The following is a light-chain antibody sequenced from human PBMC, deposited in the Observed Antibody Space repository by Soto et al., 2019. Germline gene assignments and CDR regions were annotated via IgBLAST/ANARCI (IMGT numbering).Light chain of an antibody. CDR2: ASS. J-gene: IGKJ1*01. CDR3: HHGYCTPPT. Sequence: DIQMTQSPSSLSASVGDRVTITCRASQSISRDLNWYMQRPGKAPQLLIFASSALHSGVPSRFSASGSGTDFTLTITSLQSEDFAPDYCHHGYCTPPTFGQGTKVDVK. V-gene: IGKV1-39*01. CDR1: QSISRD.